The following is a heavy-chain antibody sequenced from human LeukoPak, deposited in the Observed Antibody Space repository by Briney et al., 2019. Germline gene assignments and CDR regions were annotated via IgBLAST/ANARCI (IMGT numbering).Heavy chain of an antibody. J-gene: IGHJ5*01. CDR2: IFHSGKT. CDR1: GYSISSGYY. Sequence: SETLSLTCGVSGYSISSGYYWGWIRQSPGKGLEWIGSIFHSGKTYYNLSLKSRFTISVDTSKNQFSLKLSSVTAADTAVYYCARGDIPDFWGQGTLVTVSS. CDR3: ARGDIPDF. V-gene: IGHV4-38-2*01. D-gene: IGHD2-21*01.